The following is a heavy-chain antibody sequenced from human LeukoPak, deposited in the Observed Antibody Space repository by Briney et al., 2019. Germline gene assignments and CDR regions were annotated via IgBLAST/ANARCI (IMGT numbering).Heavy chain of an antibody. V-gene: IGHV3-23*01. Sequence: GGSLRLSCAASGFTFSSYAMSWVRQAPGKGLEWVSGISGSGGSTFYADSVKGRITISRDNSKNTLYLQMNSLRAEDTAVYYCAKDLSMVRGVIIYWGQGTLVTVSS. D-gene: IGHD3-10*01. CDR1: GFTFSSYA. J-gene: IGHJ4*02. CDR2: ISGSGGST. CDR3: AKDLSMVRGVIIY.